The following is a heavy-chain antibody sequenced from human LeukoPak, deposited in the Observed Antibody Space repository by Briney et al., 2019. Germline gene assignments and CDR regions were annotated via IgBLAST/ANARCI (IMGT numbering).Heavy chain of an antibody. D-gene: IGHD3-22*01. CDR1: GFTFSSYA. CDR2: ISYDGSNK. Sequence: GGSLRLSCAASGFTFSSYATHWVRQAPGKGLEWVAVISYDGSNKYYADSVKGRFTISRDNSKNTLYLQMNSLRAEDTAVYYCARDVSLGSSGYYYDGAFDIWGQGTMVTVSS. V-gene: IGHV3-30-3*01. CDR3: ARDVSLGSSGYYYDGAFDI. J-gene: IGHJ3*02.